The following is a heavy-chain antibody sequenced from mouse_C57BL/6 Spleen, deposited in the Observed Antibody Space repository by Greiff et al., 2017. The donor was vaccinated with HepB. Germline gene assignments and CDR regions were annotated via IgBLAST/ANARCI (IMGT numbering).Heavy chain of an antibody. J-gene: IGHJ2*01. CDR1: GYAFTNYL. V-gene: IGHV1-54*01. Sequence: VQLQQSGAELVRPGTSVKVSCKASGYAFTNYLIEWVKQRPGQGLEWIGVINPGSGGTNYNEKFKGKATLTADKSSSTAYMQLSSLTSEDSAVYFCAREGLRRASHFGYWGQGTTLTVSS. CDR2: INPGSGGT. D-gene: IGHD2-2*01. CDR3: AREGLRRASHFGY.